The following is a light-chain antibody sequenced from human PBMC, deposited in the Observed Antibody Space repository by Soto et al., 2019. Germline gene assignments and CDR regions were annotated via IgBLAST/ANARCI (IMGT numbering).Light chain of an antibody. CDR2: DDN. J-gene: IGLJ1*01. V-gene: IGLV1-51*01. Sequence: QSVLTQPPSVSAAPGQRVTISCSGSSSNIGGNSVSWYQQLPGTAPQLLIYDDNQRPSGVPDRFSGSKSGTSASLGISGFQTEDEADYYCASWDSSLSAYVFGTGTKVTVL. CDR3: ASWDSSLSAYV. CDR1: SSNIGGNS.